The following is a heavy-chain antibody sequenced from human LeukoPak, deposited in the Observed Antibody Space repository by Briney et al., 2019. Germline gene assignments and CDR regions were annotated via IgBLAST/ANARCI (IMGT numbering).Heavy chain of an antibody. V-gene: IGHV1-18*01. J-gene: IGHJ5*02. D-gene: IGHD1-1*01. CDR1: GYTFTSYG. Sequence: GASVKVSCKASGYTFTSYGISWVRQAPGQGLEWMGWISAYNGNTNYAQKLQGRVTMTTDTSTSTAYMELRSLRSDDTAVYYCARDMLLEFPPVLNNWFDPWGQGTLVTVSS. CDR3: ARDMLLEFPPVLNNWFDP. CDR2: ISAYNGNT.